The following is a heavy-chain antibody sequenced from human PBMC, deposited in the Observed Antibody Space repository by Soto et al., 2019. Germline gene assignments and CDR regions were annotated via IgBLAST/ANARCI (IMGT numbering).Heavy chain of an antibody. Sequence: GGSLRLSCAASGFTISSNYMSWVRQAPGKGLEWVSVIYSGGSTYYADSVKGRFTISRDNSKNTLYLQMNSLRAEDTAVYYCARDTDTGGMDVWGQGTTVTVSS. D-gene: IGHD5-18*01. J-gene: IGHJ6*02. CDR2: IYSGGST. CDR1: GFTISSNY. CDR3: ARDTDTGGMDV. V-gene: IGHV3-53*01.